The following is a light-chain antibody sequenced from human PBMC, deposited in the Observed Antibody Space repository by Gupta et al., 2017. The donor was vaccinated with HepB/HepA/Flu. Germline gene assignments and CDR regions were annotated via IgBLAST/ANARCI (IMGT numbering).Light chain of an antibody. V-gene: IGKV3-11*01. CDR1: QSVGDY. CDR3: QPLANGPPHVT. Sequence: EIVLTQSPSTLSLSPGERATISCRASQSVGDYLAWYEQKVGQAPRLLIYGASDRAPDSPARFSGSGSGPVFPLTITSLLPVDFAFYFCQPLANGPPHVTFGGGTKLEIK. CDR2: GAS. J-gene: IGKJ4*01.